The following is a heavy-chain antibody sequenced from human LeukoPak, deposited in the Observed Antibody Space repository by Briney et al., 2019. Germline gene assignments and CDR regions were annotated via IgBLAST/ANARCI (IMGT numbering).Heavy chain of an antibody. CDR3: TREDLYLPVDY. D-gene: IGHD2-15*01. Sequence: GGSLRLSCTASGFTFGDYAMSWFRQAPGKGLELVGFIRSKAYGGTTEYAASVKGRFTISRDDSKSIAYLQMNSLKTEDTAVYYCTREDLYLPVDYWGQGTLVTVSS. J-gene: IGHJ4*02. CDR1: GFTFGDYA. CDR2: IRSKAYGGTT. V-gene: IGHV3-49*03.